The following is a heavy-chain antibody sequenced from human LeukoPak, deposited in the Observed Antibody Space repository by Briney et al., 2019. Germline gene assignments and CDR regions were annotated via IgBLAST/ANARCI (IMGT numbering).Heavy chain of an antibody. Sequence: PSETLSLTCTVSGYSISSGYYWGWIRQPPGKGLEWIGSIYHSGSTYYNPSLKSRVTISVDTSKNQFSLKLSSVTAADTAVYYCARDLITIFGVVIIGRIFDYWGQGTLVTVSS. D-gene: IGHD3-3*01. V-gene: IGHV4-38-2*02. CDR3: ARDLITIFGVVIIGRIFDY. J-gene: IGHJ4*02. CDR2: IYHSGST. CDR1: GYSISSGYY.